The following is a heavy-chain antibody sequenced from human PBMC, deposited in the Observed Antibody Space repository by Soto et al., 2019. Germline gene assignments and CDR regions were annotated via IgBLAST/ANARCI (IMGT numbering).Heavy chain of an antibody. D-gene: IGHD4-4*01. V-gene: IGHV1-69*01. Sequence: QVQLVQSGAEVKKPGSSVKVSCKASGGTFSSYAISWVRQAPGQGLEGMGGIIPIFGTANYAQKFQGRVTITADESTSTAYMELSSLRSEDTAVYYCARPTSYSNYVGGDAFDIWGQGTMVTVSS. CDR3: ARPTSYSNYVGGDAFDI. CDR1: GGTFSSYA. CDR2: IIPIFGTA. J-gene: IGHJ3*02.